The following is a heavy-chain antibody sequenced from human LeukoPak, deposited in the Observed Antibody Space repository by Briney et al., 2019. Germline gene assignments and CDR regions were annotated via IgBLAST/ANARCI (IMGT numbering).Heavy chain of an antibody. CDR3: ARGEHDYESSRFYYGAFDI. D-gene: IGHD3-22*01. V-gene: IGHV1-46*01. J-gene: IGHJ3*02. CDR1: GYTFTTYY. CDR2: INPSGGTT. Sequence: ASVKVSCKASGYTFTTYYMHWVRQAPGQGFEWMGIINPSGGTTNYAQKFQGRVTMTRDTSTSTVYMELSSLRSEDTAVYFCARGEHDYESSRFYYGAFDIWGQGTVVTVSS.